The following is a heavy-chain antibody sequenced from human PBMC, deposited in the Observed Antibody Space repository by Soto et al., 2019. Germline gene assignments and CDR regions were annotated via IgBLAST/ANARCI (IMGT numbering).Heavy chain of an antibody. D-gene: IGHD4-17*01. CDR1: GGSITSYY. J-gene: IGHJ5*01. CDR3: AIEYGDYGENCFDS. V-gene: IGHV4-59*01. Sequence: PPETLSLTCTVSGGSITSYYWSWVRQAPGKGLEWIGYIYYSGSANYSPSLKSRVTISTDTSKNQLSLKLTSVTAADTAVYYCAIEYGDYGENCFDSWGQGTLVTAS. CDR2: IYYSGSA.